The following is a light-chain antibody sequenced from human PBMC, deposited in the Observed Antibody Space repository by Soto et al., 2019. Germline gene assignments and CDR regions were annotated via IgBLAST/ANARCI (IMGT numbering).Light chain of an antibody. J-gene: IGLJ2*01. CDR2: DVS. Sequence: QSVLTQPASVSGSPGQSITISCTGSSSDVGGYNYVSWYQQHPGKAPKLMISDVSNRPSGVSNRFSGSKSGNTASLTISGVQAEDEAYYYCSSYASNRDVLFGGGTKLTVL. CDR1: SSDVGGYNY. V-gene: IGLV2-14*01. CDR3: SSYASNRDVL.